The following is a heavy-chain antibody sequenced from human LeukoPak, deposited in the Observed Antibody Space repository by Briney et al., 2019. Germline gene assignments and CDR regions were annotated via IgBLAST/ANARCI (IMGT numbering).Heavy chain of an antibody. D-gene: IGHD3-3*02. CDR3: ARELGRAFDI. J-gene: IGHJ3*02. Sequence: SETLSLTCAVSGGSISSGGYSWSWIRQPPGKGLEWIGYIYHSGSTYYNPSLKSRVTMSVDTSKNQFSLKVNSVTAADTAVYYCARELGRAFDIWGQGTVVTVSS. CDR1: GGSISSGGYS. CDR2: IYHSGST. V-gene: IGHV4-30-2*01.